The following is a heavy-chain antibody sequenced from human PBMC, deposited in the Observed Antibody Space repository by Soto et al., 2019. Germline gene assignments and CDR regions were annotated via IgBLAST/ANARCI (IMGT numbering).Heavy chain of an antibody. CDR1: GFTFISYS. V-gene: IGHV3-21*01. CDR2: ISSSSSYI. CDR3: ARDYSSGWPRPPFDY. J-gene: IGHJ4*02. Sequence: GGSLRLSCAASGFTFISYSMNWGRQAPGKGLEWVSSISSSSSYIYYADSVKGRFTISRDNAKNSLYLQMNSLRAEDTAVYYCARDYSSGWPRPPFDYWGQGTLVTVSS. D-gene: IGHD6-19*01.